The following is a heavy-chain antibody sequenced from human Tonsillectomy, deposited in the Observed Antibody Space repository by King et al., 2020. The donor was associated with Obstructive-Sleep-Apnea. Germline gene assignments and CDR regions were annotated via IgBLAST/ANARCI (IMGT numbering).Heavy chain of an antibody. CDR2: IYSGGST. Sequence: VQLVESGGGLVQPGGSLRLSCAASGFTVSSNYMIWVRQAPGKGMEWVSVIYSGGSTYYADSVKGRFTISRHTSKHTLYLQMNSLRAEDTAVYYCARAQLYSYGYYWGQGTLVTVSS. CDR3: ARAQLYSYGYY. V-gene: IGHV3-53*04. CDR1: GFTVSSNY. J-gene: IGHJ4*02. D-gene: IGHD5-18*01.